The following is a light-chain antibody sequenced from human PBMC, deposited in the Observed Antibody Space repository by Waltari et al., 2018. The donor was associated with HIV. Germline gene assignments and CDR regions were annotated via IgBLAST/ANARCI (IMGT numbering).Light chain of an antibody. J-gene: IGKJ3*01. CDR3: QQMNSFT. V-gene: IGKV1-5*03. CDR2: KAS. Sequence: DIQLTQSPSTLSASVGDTVTITCRASQSIGPWLAWYQQKPGKAPKLVIYKASSLEIGITSRFSGSVSGTQFTLTITSLQPDDFGTYYCQQMNSFTFGPGTKVD. CDR1: QSIGPW.